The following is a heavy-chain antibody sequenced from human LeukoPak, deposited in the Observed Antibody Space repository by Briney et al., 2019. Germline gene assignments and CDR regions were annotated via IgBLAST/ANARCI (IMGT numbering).Heavy chain of an antibody. V-gene: IGHV4-59*01. CDR1: GGSISNYY. D-gene: IGHD2-15*01. J-gene: IGHJ5*02. CDR3: ARVGPNCSGGSRYLNWFDP. CDR2: IYYSGST. Sequence: SETLSLTCTVSGGSISNYYWSWIRQPPGKGLEWIGYIYYSGSTNYNPSLKSRVTISVDTSKNQFSLKLSSVTAADTAVYYCARVGPNCSGGSRYLNWFDPWGQGTLVTVSS.